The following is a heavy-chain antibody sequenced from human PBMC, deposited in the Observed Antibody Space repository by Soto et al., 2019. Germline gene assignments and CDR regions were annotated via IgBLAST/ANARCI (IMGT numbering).Heavy chain of an antibody. CDR3: ASRYESSDY. CDR1: GGTFSSYT. J-gene: IGHJ4*02. Sequence: QVQLVQSGAEVKKPGSSVKVSCKASGGTFSSYTISWVRQAPGQGLEWMGRIIPILGIANYAQKFQGRVTITADKPTSTAYMDLSSLRSEDTAVYYCASRYESSDYWGQGTLVTVSS. D-gene: IGHD3-22*01. V-gene: IGHV1-69*02. CDR2: IIPILGIA.